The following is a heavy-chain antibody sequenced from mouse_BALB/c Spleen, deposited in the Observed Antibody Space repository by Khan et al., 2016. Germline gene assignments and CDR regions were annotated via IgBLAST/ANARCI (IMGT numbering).Heavy chain of an antibody. Sequence: QVRLQQSGTELAKPGASVKMSCKASGYTFTSYWMHWVKQRPGQGLEWIGYINPHTGYTDYNQKFKDKATLTADKSSSTAYMQLSSLTSEDSAGYYCARGDYWGQGTTLTVSS. CDR2: INPHTGYT. V-gene: IGHV1-7*01. J-gene: IGHJ2*01. CDR3: ARGDY. CDR1: GYTFTSYW.